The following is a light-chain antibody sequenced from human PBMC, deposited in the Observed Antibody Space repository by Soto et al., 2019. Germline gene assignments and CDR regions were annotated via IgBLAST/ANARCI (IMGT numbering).Light chain of an antibody. J-gene: IGLJ1*01. CDR3: SSYTSSGTDV. CDR2: DVT. CDR1: SSDVGGYNF. Sequence: QSALTQPASVSGSPGQSISISCIGTSSDVGGYNFVSWYQQHPGKAPKLMIYDVTNWPSGVSNRFSGSKSGNTASLTISGLQAEDEADYYCSSYTSSGTDVFGTGTKLTVL. V-gene: IGLV2-14*01.